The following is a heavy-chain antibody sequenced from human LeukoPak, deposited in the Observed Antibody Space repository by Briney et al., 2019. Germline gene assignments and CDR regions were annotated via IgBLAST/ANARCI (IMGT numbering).Heavy chain of an antibody. J-gene: IGHJ4*02. CDR1: GFTFSDYY. D-gene: IGHD3-22*01. CDR3: ARAGYYDSSGHY. Sequence: GGSLRLSCAASGFTFSDYYMSWIRQAPGKGLEWVAVISYDGSNKYCADSVKGRFTISRDNSKNTLYLQMNSLRAEDTAVYYCARAGYYDSSGHYWGQGTLVTVSS. V-gene: IGHV3-30-3*01. CDR2: ISYDGSNK.